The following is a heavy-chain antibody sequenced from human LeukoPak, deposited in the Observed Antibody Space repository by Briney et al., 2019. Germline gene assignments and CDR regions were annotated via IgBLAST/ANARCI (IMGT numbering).Heavy chain of an antibody. J-gene: IGHJ6*02. Sequence: GGSLRLSCAASGFTFSSYWMHWVRQAPGKGLVWVSRINSDGSSTSYADSVKGRFTISRDNAKNTLYLQMNSLRAEDTAVYYCAREGGIAVGAGDYYYYGMDVWGQGTTVTVSS. CDR3: AREGGIAVGAGDYYYYGMDV. CDR1: GFTFSSYW. D-gene: IGHD6-19*01. V-gene: IGHV3-74*01. CDR2: INSDGSST.